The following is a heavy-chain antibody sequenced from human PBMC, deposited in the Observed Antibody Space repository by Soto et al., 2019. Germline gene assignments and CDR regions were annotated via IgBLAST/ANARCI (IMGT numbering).Heavy chain of an antibody. J-gene: IGHJ4*02. CDR1: GGSISSSSYY. CDR2: ISYSGST. D-gene: IGHD2-15*01. V-gene: IGHV4-39*01. Sequence: QLQLQESGPGLVKPSETLSLTCTVSGGSISSSSYYWGWIRQPPGKGLEWIGSISYSGSTYYNPSLKSRVTISVYTSKNQCSLKLSSVTAADTAVYYCAPQDGQPGNFDYWGQGTLVTVSS. CDR3: APQDGQPGNFDY.